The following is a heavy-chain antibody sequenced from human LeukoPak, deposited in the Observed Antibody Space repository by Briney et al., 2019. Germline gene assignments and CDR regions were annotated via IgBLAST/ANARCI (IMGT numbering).Heavy chain of an antibody. D-gene: IGHD2-15*01. CDR3: ARSTGDCSGGTCYSDFDC. V-gene: IGHV3-30*01. J-gene: IGHJ4*02. CDR1: GFSFSYYA. CDR2: ISNNGSNK. Sequence: GGSLRLSCAASGFSFSYYAMHWVRQAPGKGLEWVAVISNNGSNKYYADSVKGRFTISRDNTKNTLYLQMNSLTAEDTAVYYFARSTGDCSGGTCYSDFDCWGQGTLVTVSS.